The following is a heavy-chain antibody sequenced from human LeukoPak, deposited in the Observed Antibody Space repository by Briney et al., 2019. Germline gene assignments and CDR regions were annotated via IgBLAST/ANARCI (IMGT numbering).Heavy chain of an antibody. CDR2: IYYSGST. CDR3: PREYKGAYFDH. V-gene: IGHV4-59*01. CDR1: GGSISSYY. D-gene: IGHD1-14*01. J-gene: IGHJ4*02. Sequence: SETLSLTCTVSGGSISSYYWSWIRQPPGKGLEWIGYIYYSGSTNYNPSLKSRVTISVDTSKSQFSLKLSSVTAADTAVYYCPREYKGAYFDHWGQGTLVTVSS.